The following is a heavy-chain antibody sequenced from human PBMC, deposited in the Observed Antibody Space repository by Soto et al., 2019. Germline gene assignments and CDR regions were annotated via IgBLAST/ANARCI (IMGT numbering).Heavy chain of an antibody. CDR3: ARGDSTGSPTGWFDP. V-gene: IGHV1-18*04. CDR2: ISNYNGDT. J-gene: IGHJ5*02. D-gene: IGHD6-19*01. CDR1: GYTFTRYS. Sequence: QVPLVQSGAEVKKPGASVRVSCKASGYTFTRYSINWVRQAPGQGLEWVGWISNYNGDTKYAEKFQGRVTLTTDTSTTTTYMDLRSLTSDDTAVYFCARGDSTGSPTGWFDPWGQGTLVTVSS.